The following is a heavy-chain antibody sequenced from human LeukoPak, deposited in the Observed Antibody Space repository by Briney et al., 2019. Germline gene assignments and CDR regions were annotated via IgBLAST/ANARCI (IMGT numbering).Heavy chain of an antibody. CDR1: GFIFRDRA. CDR2: IRTKGLGETA. D-gene: IGHD1-26*01. Sequence: GGSLRLSCTASGFIFRDRAMSWVRQAPGKGLEWVGFIRTKGLGETAEYAASVKVRFTISRDDSNNIAYLHMNSLKTEDTAVYYCSRNSGTYRGYGMDVWGQGTPVTVSS. J-gene: IGHJ6*02. CDR3: SRNSGTYRGYGMDV. V-gene: IGHV3-49*04.